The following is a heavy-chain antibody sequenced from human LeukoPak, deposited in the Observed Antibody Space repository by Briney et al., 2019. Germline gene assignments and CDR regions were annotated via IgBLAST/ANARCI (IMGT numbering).Heavy chain of an antibody. D-gene: IGHD7-27*01. CDR1: GGSVSGYY. CDR2: IYPRGST. CDR3: ARFSPRAMGNYLDF. J-gene: IGHJ4*02. V-gene: IGHV4-34*10. Sequence: SETLSLTCAVYGGSVSGYYWSWIRQPPGKGLEWIGYIYPRGSTYYNPSLKSRVILSLDKSANQFSLNLSSVTAADTAVYYCARFSPRAMGNYLDFWGQGTLVTVSS.